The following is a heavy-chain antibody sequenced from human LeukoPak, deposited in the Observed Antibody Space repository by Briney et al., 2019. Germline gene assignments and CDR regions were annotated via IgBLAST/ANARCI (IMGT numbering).Heavy chain of an antibody. Sequence: GGSLRLSCAASGFTFSNSWMHWVRHAPGKGLVWVSRINTDGSRTTYADSVRGRFTISRDDAKNTLYLQMNSLRAEDTAVYYCARGIGEAWGQGILVTVSS. D-gene: IGHD1-26*01. J-gene: IGHJ5*02. CDR2: INTDGSRT. CDR1: GFTFSNSW. V-gene: IGHV3-74*01. CDR3: ARGIGEA.